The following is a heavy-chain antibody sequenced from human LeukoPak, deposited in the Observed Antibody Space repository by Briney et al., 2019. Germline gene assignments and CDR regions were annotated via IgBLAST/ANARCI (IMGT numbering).Heavy chain of an antibody. D-gene: IGHD3-10*01. CDR3: AKRFPFYYDY. J-gene: IGHJ4*02. Sequence: GESLQISCQGSGYSFTSYWLGWVRQMPGKGLEWVSSISTSGDGTVYADSVKGRFTVSRDNSKNTLYLQMNSLRAEDTAIYYCAKRFPFYYDYWGQGILVTVSS. CDR1: GYSFTSYW. CDR2: ISTSGDGT. V-gene: IGHV3-23*01.